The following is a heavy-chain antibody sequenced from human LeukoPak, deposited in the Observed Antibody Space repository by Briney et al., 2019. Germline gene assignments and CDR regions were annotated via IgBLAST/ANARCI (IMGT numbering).Heavy chain of an antibody. J-gene: IGHJ4*02. V-gene: IGHV1-2*02. CDR3: ARGGHYGDYFYLEY. CDR2: INPNSGGT. D-gene: IGHD4-17*01. CDR1: GYTFNDYY. Sequence: ASVKVSCKASGYTFNDYYMHWVRQAPGQGLEWMGWINPNSGGTNYAQKFHGRVTMTRDTSISTAYMELSRLRSDDTAVYYCARGGHYGDYFYLEYWGQGTLVTVSS.